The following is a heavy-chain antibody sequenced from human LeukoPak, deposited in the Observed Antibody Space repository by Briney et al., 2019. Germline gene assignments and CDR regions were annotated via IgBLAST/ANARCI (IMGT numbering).Heavy chain of an antibody. CDR2: IYYSGST. Sequence: PSETLSLTCTVSGGSISSGDYYWSWIRQPPGKGLEWIGYIYYSGSTYYNPSLKSRVTISVDTSKNQFSLKLSSVTAAGTAVYYCARVEMATMHFDYWGQGTLVTVSS. CDR3: ARVEMATMHFDY. J-gene: IGHJ4*02. V-gene: IGHV4-30-4*01. CDR1: GGSISSGDYY. D-gene: IGHD5-24*01.